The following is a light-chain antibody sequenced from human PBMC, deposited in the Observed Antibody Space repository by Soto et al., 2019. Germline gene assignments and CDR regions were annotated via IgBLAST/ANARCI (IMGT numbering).Light chain of an antibody. V-gene: IGKV1-5*03. CDR1: QSISSW. J-gene: IGKJ1*01. CDR2: KAS. CDR3: QQYCYFAT. Sequence: DIQMTQSPSTLSASVGDRVTITCRASQSISSWLTWYQQKAGQAPKLLIYKASIVESGVPSRFSGSGSGTEFTLTISILQPDDAATYYCQQYCYFATFGQGTRVEVK.